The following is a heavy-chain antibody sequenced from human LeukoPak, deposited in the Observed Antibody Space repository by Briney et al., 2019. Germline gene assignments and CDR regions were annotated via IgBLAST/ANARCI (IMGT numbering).Heavy chain of an antibody. V-gene: IGHV3-33*01. CDR1: GFTFSTYG. J-gene: IGHJ4*02. CDR3: ARTSNYDFWSGYLAN. Sequence: GRSLRLSCAASGFTFSTYGMHWVRQAPGKGLEWVADIWYDGSNKYYADSVKGRFTISRDNSKNTLYLQMNSLRAEDTAVYYCARTSNYDFWSGYLANWGQGTLVTVSS. CDR2: IWYDGSNK. D-gene: IGHD3-3*01.